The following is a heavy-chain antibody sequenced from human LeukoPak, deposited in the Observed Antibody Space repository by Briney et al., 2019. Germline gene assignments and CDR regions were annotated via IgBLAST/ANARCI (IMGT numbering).Heavy chain of an antibody. CDR3: ARVDRLYERTYPAGYDI. J-gene: IGHJ3*02. CDR1: GYNFRDYY. D-gene: IGHD6-25*01. V-gene: IGHV1-2*02. Sequence: ASVKVSCKASGYNFRDYYIHWVRHAPGQGLEWMGWINPHSGGTRYVPKFQGRVTMSRDTSINTAYMELRRLRSDDTAVFYCARVDRLYERTYPAGYDIWGQGTRVTVSS. CDR2: INPHSGGT.